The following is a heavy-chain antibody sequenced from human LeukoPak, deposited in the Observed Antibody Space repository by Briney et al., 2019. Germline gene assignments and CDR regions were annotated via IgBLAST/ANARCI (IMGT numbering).Heavy chain of an antibody. V-gene: IGHV4-34*01. CDR3: ARRRLRGVIVPTYYFDY. Sequence: PSETLSLTCAVYGGSFSGYYWSWIRQPPGKGLEWIGEINHSGSTNYNPSLKSRVTISVDTSKNQFSLKLSSVTAADTAVYYCARRRLRGVIVPTYYFDYWGQGTLVTVSS. CDR1: GGSFSGYY. D-gene: IGHD3-16*02. J-gene: IGHJ4*02. CDR2: INHSGST.